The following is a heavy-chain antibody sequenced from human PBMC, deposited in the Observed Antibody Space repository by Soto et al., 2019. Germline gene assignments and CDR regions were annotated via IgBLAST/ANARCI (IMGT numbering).Heavy chain of an antibody. CDR1: GFTFSSYS. J-gene: IGHJ4*02. V-gene: IGHV3-21*01. CDR2: ISSSSSYI. D-gene: IGHD6-6*01. CDR3: ARLYSSSAPVDY. Sequence: PGGSLRLSCAASGFTFSSYSMNWVRQAPGKGLEWVSSISSSSSYIYYADSVKGRFTISRDNAKNSLYLQMNSLRAEDTAVYYCARLYSSSAPVDYWGQGTLVTVSS.